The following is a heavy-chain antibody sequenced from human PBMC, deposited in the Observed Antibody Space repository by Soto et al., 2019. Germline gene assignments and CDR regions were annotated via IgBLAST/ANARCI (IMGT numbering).Heavy chain of an antibody. J-gene: IGHJ6*02. D-gene: IGHD6-6*01. Sequence: QVQLVQSGAEVKKPGASVKVSCKASGYTFTSYGISWVRQAPGQGLEWMGWISAYNGNTNYAQKLQGRVTMTTDTATSTAYMELRSLRSDDTAVYYCAGPRGAARPDYYYYYGMDGWGQGTTVTVSS. CDR3: AGPRGAARPDYYYYYGMDG. CDR2: ISAYNGNT. V-gene: IGHV1-18*01. CDR1: GYTFTSYG.